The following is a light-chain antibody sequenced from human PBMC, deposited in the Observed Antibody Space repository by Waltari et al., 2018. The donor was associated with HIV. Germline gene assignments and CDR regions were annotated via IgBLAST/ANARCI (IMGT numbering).Light chain of an antibody. CDR2: EVN. CDR3: SSYTSSITLV. V-gene: IGLV2-14*01. Sequence: QSALTQPASLSGSPGQSITISCDGTGNAVGGYNYVSWYPQHPGKAPKLMICEVNNRPSGVSSRFSGSKSGNTAYLTISGLQAEDEADYYCSSYTSSITLVFGGGTKVTVL. CDR1: GNAVGGYNY. J-gene: IGLJ2*01.